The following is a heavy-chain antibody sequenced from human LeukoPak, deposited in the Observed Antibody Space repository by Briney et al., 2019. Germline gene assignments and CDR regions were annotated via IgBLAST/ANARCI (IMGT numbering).Heavy chain of an antibody. CDR3: ARARGGSYVNYYYYYMDV. Sequence: SETLSLTCAVYGGSFSGYYWSWIRQPPGKGLEWIREINHSGSTNYNPSLKSRVTISVDTSKNQFSLKLSSVTAADTAVYYCARARGGSYVNYYYYYMDVWGKGTTVTVSS. CDR1: GGSFSGYY. D-gene: IGHD1-26*01. V-gene: IGHV4-34*01. J-gene: IGHJ6*03. CDR2: INHSGST.